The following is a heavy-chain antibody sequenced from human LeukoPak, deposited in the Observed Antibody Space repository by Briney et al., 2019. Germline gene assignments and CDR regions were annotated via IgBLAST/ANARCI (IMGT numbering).Heavy chain of an antibody. J-gene: IGHJ4*02. D-gene: IGHD2-8*02. CDR1: GGSISSGGYY. CDR2: IYHSGST. CDR3: ARGNYWQDY. V-gene: IGHV4-30-2*01. Sequence: SETLSLTCTVSGGSISSGGYYWSWIRQPPGKGLEWIGYIYHSGSTYYNPSLKSRVTISVDRSKNQFSLKLSSVTAADTAVYYCARGNYWQDYWGQGTLVTVSS.